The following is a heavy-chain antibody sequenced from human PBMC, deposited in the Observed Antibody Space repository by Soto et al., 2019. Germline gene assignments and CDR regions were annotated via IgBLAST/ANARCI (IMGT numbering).Heavy chain of an antibody. CDR2: ISAHNGNT. V-gene: IGHV1-18*01. CDR1: GYAFTTYG. CDR3: ARGRYGDY. Sequence: QVHLVQSGAEVKKPGASVKVSCKGSGYAFTTYGITWVRQAPGQGLEWMGWISAHNGNTNYAQKLQGRVTVTRDTCTSTAYMELRSRRSDDTAVYYCARGRYGDYWGQGALVTVSP. D-gene: IGHD1-1*01. J-gene: IGHJ4*02.